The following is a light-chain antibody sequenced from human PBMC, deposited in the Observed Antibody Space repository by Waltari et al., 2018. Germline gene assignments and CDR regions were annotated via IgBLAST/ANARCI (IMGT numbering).Light chain of an antibody. J-gene: IGLJ3*02. Sequence: QAALTQPASVSGSPGQSITIPCTGSNTDVGNYNLVSWYQKHPGKAPKLIIYEVTNRPSGISDRFSGFKTGNTASLTISGLQAEDEADYYCCSYAGSWIWVFGGGTELTVL. CDR2: EVT. CDR1: NTDVGNYNL. V-gene: IGLV2-23*02. CDR3: CSYAGSWIWV.